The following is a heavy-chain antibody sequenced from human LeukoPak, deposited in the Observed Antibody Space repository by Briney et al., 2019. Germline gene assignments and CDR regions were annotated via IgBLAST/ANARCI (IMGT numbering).Heavy chain of an antibody. CDR2: INEDGSIT. V-gene: IGHV3-74*01. CDR1: GFTFRTYW. CDR3: ARDPGSYGYDWHFDY. Sequence: GGSLRLSWAVSGFTFRTYWMHWVRQVPGEGLVWVSRINEDGSITNYADSVKGRFSISRDNAENTLYLQMNSLRAEDTAVYYCARDPGSYGYDWHFDYWGQGTLVTVSS. D-gene: IGHD5-18*01. J-gene: IGHJ4*02.